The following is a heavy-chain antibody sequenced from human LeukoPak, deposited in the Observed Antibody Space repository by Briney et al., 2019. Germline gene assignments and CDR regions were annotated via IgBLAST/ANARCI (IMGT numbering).Heavy chain of an antibody. CDR1: GGSISSSSYY. J-gene: IGHJ2*01. V-gene: IGHV4-39*07. D-gene: IGHD1-26*01. Sequence: SETLSLTCTVSGGSISSSSYYWGWIRQPPGKGRVWIGSIYYSGSTYYNPSLKSRVTISVDTSKNQFSLKLSSVTAADTAVYYCAGLGGTYLNYWFFDLWGRGTLVTVPS. CDR3: AGLGGTYLNYWFFDL. CDR2: IYYSGST.